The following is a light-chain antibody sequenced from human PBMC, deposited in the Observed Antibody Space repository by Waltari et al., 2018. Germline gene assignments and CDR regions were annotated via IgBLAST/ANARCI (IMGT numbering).Light chain of an antibody. CDR3: QVWHAAIDPGV. CDR2: YDT. CDR1: NIGSYR. V-gene: IGLV3-21*04. Sequence: SYVLTQPPSVSVAPGETARVPCGGANIGSYRVHWYQQKPGQAPVLVIRYDTDRPSGIPERFSGSNSANTATLTISRVEAGDEANYYCQVWHAAIDPGVFGTGTEVTV. J-gene: IGLJ1*01.